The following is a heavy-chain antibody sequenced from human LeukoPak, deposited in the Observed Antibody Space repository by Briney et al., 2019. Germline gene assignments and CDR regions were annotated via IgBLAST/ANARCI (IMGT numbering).Heavy chain of an antibody. CDR1: GYTFTIYD. D-gene: IGHD3-22*01. J-gene: IGHJ3*02. Sequence: ASVKVSCKASGYTFTIYDINWVRQAPGQGLEWMGWINPNSGGTNYAQKFQGRVTMTRDTSISTAYMELSRLRSDDTAVYYCARDGTYYYDSSGYSYDAFDIWGQGTMVTVSS. CDR2: INPNSGGT. V-gene: IGHV1-2*02. CDR3: ARDGTYYYDSSGYSYDAFDI.